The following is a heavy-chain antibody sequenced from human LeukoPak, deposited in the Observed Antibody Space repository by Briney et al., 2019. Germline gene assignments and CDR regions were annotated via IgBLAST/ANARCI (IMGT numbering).Heavy chain of an antibody. D-gene: IGHD3-3*01. J-gene: IGHJ4*02. CDR3: ARERQNKDFWSGGDY. V-gene: IGHV3-7*01. CDR1: GFTFSSYG. Sequence: GRSLRLSCAASGFTFSSYGMHWVRQAPGKGLEWVANIKQDGTEKYYVDSVKGRFTISRDNAKNSLYLQMNTLRPEDTALYYCARERQNKDFWSGGDYWGQGTLVTVSS. CDR2: IKQDGTEK.